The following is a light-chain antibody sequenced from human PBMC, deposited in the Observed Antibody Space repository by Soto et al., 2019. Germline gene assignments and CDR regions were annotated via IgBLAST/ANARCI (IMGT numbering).Light chain of an antibody. CDR2: GVS. V-gene: IGKV1-39*01. J-gene: IGKJ5*01. Sequence: DIQVTLSPSTLSASVGDKVTITCRASQSISSSLNWYQQKSGKAPNLLIYGVSRLQGGVPSRFSGSGSGTDFTLSISSLQPEDFATYYCQQSYTAPSITFGQGTRLEI. CDR1: QSISSS. CDR3: QQSYTAPSIT.